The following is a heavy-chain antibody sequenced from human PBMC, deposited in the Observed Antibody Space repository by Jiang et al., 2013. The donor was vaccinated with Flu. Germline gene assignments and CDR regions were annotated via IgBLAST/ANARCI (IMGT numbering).Heavy chain of an antibody. CDR3: ASPSQAVAGSELNNYYYYGMDV. D-gene: IGHD6-19*01. CDR1: GLSINSGYY. V-gene: IGHV4-38-2*01. CDR2: IYHSGST. J-gene: IGHJ6*02. Sequence: ETLSLTCVVSGLSINSGYYWGWIRQPPGKGLEWIGSIYHSGSTYYNPSLKSRVTISVDTSKKHFSLKLTSVTAADTAVYYCASPSQAVAGSELNNYYYYGMDVWGQGTTVTVSS.